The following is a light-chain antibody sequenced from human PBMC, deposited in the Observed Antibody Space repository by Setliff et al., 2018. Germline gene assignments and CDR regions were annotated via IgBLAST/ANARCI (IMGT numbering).Light chain of an antibody. CDR3: SSNIGSNNFDV. CDR2: EVN. V-gene: IGLV2-8*01. Sequence: LTQPPSASGSPGQSVTISCTGASSDIGGYKYVSWYQQHPGKAPKLMIYEVNKRPSGVPDRFSGSKSGNTASLTVSGLQAEDEADYYCSSNIGSNNFDVFGTGTKGTVL. J-gene: IGLJ1*01. CDR1: SSDIGGYKY.